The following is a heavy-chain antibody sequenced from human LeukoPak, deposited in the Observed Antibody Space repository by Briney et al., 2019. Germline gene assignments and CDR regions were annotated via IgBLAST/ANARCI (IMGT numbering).Heavy chain of an antibody. CDR1: GFTFSSYV. J-gene: IGHJ3*02. V-gene: IGHV3-33*06. Sequence: GGSLRLSCAASGFTFSSYVMHWVRQAPGKGLEWVADTWYDDSKKYYVDSVKGRFTISRDNSKNTLDLQMNSLRAEDAAVYYCAKGGSSALGDAFDIWGQGTMVTVSS. CDR3: AKGGSSALGDAFDI. D-gene: IGHD3-16*01. CDR2: TWYDDSKK.